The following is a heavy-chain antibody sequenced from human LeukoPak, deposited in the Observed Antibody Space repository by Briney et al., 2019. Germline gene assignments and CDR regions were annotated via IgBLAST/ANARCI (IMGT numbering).Heavy chain of an antibody. Sequence: PGGSLRLSCAASGFTFSSYWMHWVRQAPWKGLVWVSRINSDGSSTSYADSVKGRFTISRDNAKNTLYLQMNSLRAEDTAVYYCARDSMVRGVIRQYYYGMDVWGKGTTVTVSS. CDR2: INSDGSST. J-gene: IGHJ6*04. CDR1: GFTFSSYW. V-gene: IGHV3-74*01. CDR3: ARDSMVRGVIRQYYYGMDV. D-gene: IGHD3-10*01.